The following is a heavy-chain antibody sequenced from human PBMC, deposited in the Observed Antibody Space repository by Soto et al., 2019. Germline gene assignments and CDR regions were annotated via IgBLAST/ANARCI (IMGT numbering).Heavy chain of an antibody. CDR1: GYTFTSYA. Sequence: QVPLVQSGAEEKKPGASVKVSCKASGYTFTSYAMHWVRQAPGQRLEWMGWINAGNGNTQYSQKFQGRVTITRDTAASTAYMELSRLRSEDTAVYYCASESYGGEFDYWGQGTRVTVSS. J-gene: IGHJ4*02. CDR3: ASESYGGEFDY. V-gene: IGHV1-3*05. CDR2: INAGNGNT. D-gene: IGHD3-16*01.